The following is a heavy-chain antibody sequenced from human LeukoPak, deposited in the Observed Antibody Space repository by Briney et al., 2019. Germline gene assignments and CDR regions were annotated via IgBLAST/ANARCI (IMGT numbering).Heavy chain of an antibody. CDR2: IYHSGST. CDR1: GGSISSGGYS. Sequence: SETLSLTCAVSGGSISSGGYSWSWIRQPPGKGLEWIGYIYHSGSTYYNPSLKSRVTISVDRSKNQFSLKLSSVTAADTAVYYCARANYYDSSGYAFVYWGQGTLVTVSS. J-gene: IGHJ4*02. CDR3: ARANYYDSSGYAFVY. D-gene: IGHD3-22*01. V-gene: IGHV4-30-2*01.